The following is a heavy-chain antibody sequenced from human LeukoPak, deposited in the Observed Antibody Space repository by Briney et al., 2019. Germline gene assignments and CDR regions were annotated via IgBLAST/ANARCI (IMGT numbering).Heavy chain of an antibody. CDR1: GFTFSSYE. CDR2: ISSSGSTI. Sequence: GGFLRLSCAASGFTFSSYEMNWVRQAPGKGLEWVSYISSSGSTIYYADSVKGRFTISRDNAKNSLYLQMNSLRAEDTAVYYCARGLYLGTKDYWGQGTPVTVSS. J-gene: IGHJ4*02. V-gene: IGHV3-48*03. CDR3: ARGLYLGTKDY. D-gene: IGHD1-14*01.